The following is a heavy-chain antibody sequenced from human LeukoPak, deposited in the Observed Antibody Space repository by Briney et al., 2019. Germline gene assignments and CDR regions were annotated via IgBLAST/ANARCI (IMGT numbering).Heavy chain of an antibody. CDR1: GFTFSAYG. D-gene: IGHD3-22*01. CDR3: TREASKGYYDTGGYYYDL. CDR2: IWSDGSYK. J-gene: IGHJ5*02. Sequence: GGSLRLSCAASGFTFSAYGMHWVRQAPGKGLEWVAVIWSDGSYKNYADSVKGRFTISRDNSKNTLYLQMNSLRADDTAVYYCTREASKGYYDTGGYYYDLWGQGTLVTVSS. V-gene: IGHV3-33*08.